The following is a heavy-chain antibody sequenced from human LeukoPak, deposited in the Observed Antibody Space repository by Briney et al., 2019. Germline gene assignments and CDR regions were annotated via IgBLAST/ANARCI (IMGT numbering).Heavy chain of an antibody. V-gene: IGHV3-48*01. CDR1: GFTFSSYS. CDR2: ISSGSSTI. Sequence: GGSLRLSCAAPGFTFSSYSMNWVRQAPGKGLEWVSYISSGSSTIYYADSVKGRFTISRDNAKNSLYLQMNSLRAEDTAVYYCARVRNLRGDYWGHGALVTVSS. D-gene: IGHD4-17*01. CDR3: ARVRNLRGDY. J-gene: IGHJ4*01.